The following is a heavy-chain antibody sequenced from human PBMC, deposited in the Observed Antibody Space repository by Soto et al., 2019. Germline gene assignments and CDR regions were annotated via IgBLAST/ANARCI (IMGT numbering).Heavy chain of an antibody. CDR3: AIHDAGGVAVDY. V-gene: IGHV5-51*01. CDR1: AYTFTSYW. CDR2: VYPGDSDT. J-gene: IGHJ4*02. Sequence: VESLKISCKRSAYTFTSYWIARVRQMPGKGLEWTGIVYPGDSDTRYSPSFEGRVTISADKSISTAYLQWSSLKAPDTAMYYCAIHDAGGVAVDYWGQGTRVTVSS. D-gene: IGHD3-16*01.